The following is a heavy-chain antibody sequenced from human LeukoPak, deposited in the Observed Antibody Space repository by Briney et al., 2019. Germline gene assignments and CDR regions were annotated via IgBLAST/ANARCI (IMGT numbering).Heavy chain of an antibody. CDR3: ARPNSSSWDYFDY. CDR2: IYYSGST. V-gene: IGHV4-59*01. CDR1: GGSISSYY. J-gene: IGHJ4*02. D-gene: IGHD6-13*01. Sequence: PSETLSLTCTVSGGSISSYYWSWIRQPPGKGLEWIGYIYYSGSTSYNPSLKSRVTISVDTSKKQFSLKLSSVTAADTAFYYCARPNSSSWDYFDYWGQGTLVTVSS.